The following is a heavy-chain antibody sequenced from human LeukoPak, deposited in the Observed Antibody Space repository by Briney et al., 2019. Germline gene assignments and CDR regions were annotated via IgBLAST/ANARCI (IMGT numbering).Heavy chain of an antibody. J-gene: IGHJ3*02. CDR2: ITGSGGSGGST. CDR3: AKDPPLPGYSYGADSFDI. CDR1: GFTFSSYA. V-gene: IGHV3-23*01. Sequence: SGGSLRLSCAASGFTFSSYAMIWVRQAPGKGLEWDSTITGSGGSGGSTYYADSVKGRFTISRDNSKNRLYLQMNSLRAEDTAIYYCAKDPPLPGYSYGADSFDIWGQGTMVTVSS. D-gene: IGHD5-18*01.